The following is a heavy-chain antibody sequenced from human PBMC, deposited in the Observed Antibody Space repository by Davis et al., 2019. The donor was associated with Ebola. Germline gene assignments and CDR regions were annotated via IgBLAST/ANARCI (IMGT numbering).Heavy chain of an antibody. CDR2: IKPDGSDK. CDR3: VRGGNVLWYFGL. V-gene: IGHV3-7*03. CDR1: GFAFSTFW. Sequence: ESLKISCAASGFAFSTFWMTWLRQAPGQGPEWVANIKPDGSDKYYVDSVKGRFTISRDNAKNSLYLQMNSLRAEDTAVYYCVRGGNVLWYFGLWGRGTLVTVSS. D-gene: IGHD1-1*01. J-gene: IGHJ2*01.